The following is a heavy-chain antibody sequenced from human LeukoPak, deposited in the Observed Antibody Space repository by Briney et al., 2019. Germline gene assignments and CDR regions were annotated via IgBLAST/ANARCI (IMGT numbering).Heavy chain of an antibody. Sequence: PGGSLRLSCAASGFTFSSYAMHWVRQPPGKGLEWVSGISWNSGSIGYADSVKGRFTISRDNAKNSLYLQMNSLRAEDTALYYCAKDTGYYYDSSNYWVWGQGTLVTVSS. CDR3: AKDTGYYYDSSNYWV. CDR1: GFTFSSYA. D-gene: IGHD3-22*01. J-gene: IGHJ4*02. V-gene: IGHV3-9*01. CDR2: ISWNSGSI.